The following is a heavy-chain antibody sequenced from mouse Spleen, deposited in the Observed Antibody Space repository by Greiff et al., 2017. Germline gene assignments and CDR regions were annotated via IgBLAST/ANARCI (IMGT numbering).Heavy chain of an antibody. V-gene: IGHV3-2*02. CDR1: GYSITSDYA. D-gene: IGHD1-1*01. CDR3: ARRRYYGSSPYFDY. CDR2: ISYSGST. Sequence: DVQLQESGPGLVKPSQSLSLTCTVTGYSITSDYAWNWIRQFPGKQLEWLGYISYSGSTSYNPSLKSRISITRDTSKNQFFLQLNSVTTEDTATYYCARRRYYGSSPYFDYWGQGTTLTVSS. J-gene: IGHJ2*01.